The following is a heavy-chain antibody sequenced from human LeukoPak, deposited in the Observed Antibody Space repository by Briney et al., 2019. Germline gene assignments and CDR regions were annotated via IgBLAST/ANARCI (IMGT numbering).Heavy chain of an antibody. V-gene: IGHV1-24*01. CDR3: ATDLYLYDNSGENAGWFGP. CDR2: FDPEDAKT. CDR1: GYTLTELS. Sequence: GASVKVSCKVSGYTLTELSMHWVRQAPGKGLEWMGGFDPEDAKTIYAQKFQGRVTMTEDTSTDTAYMELSSLRSEDTAVYYCATDLYLYDNSGENAGWFGPWGQGTLVTVSS. D-gene: IGHD3-22*01. J-gene: IGHJ5*02.